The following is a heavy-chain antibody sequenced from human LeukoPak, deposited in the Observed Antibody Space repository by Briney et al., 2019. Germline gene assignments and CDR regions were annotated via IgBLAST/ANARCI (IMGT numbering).Heavy chain of an antibody. J-gene: IGHJ4*02. CDR1: GFTFSNYW. D-gene: IGHD3-9*01. Sequence: GGSLRLSCAASGFTFSNYWMSWVRQAPGKGLEWVSSISSSRSYIYYADSVKGRFTISRDNAKNSLYLQMNSLRAEDTAVYYCATNPGGYYDILTGSFSYFDYWGQGTLVTVSS. V-gene: IGHV3-21*01. CDR2: ISSSRSYI. CDR3: ATNPGGYYDILTGSFSYFDY.